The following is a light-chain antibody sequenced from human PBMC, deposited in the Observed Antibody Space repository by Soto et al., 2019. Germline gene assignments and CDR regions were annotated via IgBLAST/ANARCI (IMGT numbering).Light chain of an antibody. V-gene: IGKV3-20*01. Sequence: EIVLTQSPGTLSLSPRERATLSCRASQSVNDNYLAWYQHKPGQAPRLLIYGASSRAPGIPDRFSGSGSGKDFPLTISRLEPEEFAIYYCQQYAASPRTFGKGTQVEVK. CDR2: GAS. J-gene: IGKJ1*01. CDR3: QQYAASPRT. CDR1: QSVNDNY.